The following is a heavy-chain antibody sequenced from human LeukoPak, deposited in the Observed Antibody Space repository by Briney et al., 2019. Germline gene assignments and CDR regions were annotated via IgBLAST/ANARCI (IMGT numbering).Heavy chain of an antibody. CDR3: AKDRYSYAFEYSDS. Sequence: GGSLRLSCAASRFSFSAFAMSWVRQAPGKGLDWVAVISNDGSKKYYADSVKGRFTISRDNSKNTLSLQVSSLRTEDTAVYYCAKDRYSYAFEYSDSWGQGTLVTVSS. D-gene: IGHD5-18*01. J-gene: IGHJ4*02. V-gene: IGHV3-30*18. CDR2: ISNDGSKK. CDR1: RFSFSAFA.